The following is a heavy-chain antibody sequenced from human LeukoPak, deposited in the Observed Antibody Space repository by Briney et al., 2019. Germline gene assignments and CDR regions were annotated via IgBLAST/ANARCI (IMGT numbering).Heavy chain of an antibody. CDR1: GFTFSSYG. Sequence: GGSLRLSCAASGFTFSSYGMHWVRQAPGKGLEWVAFIRYDGSNKYYADSVKGRFTISRDNSKNTLYLQMNRLTAEDTTVYYSAKDPSSSVGHLDYWGQGTLVTVSS. D-gene: IGHD6-19*01. V-gene: IGHV3-30*02. CDR3: AKDPSSSVGHLDY. J-gene: IGHJ4*02. CDR2: IRYDGSNK.